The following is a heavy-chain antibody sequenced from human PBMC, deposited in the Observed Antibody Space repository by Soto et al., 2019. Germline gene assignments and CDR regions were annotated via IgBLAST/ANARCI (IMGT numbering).Heavy chain of an antibody. CDR3: AREKTSYGMDV. V-gene: IGHV1-8*01. CDR2: MNPNSGNT. Sequence: QVQLVQSGAEVKKPGASVKVSCKASGYTFTSYDINWVRQATGQGLEWMGWMNPNSGNTGYAQKFQGRVTMTRNPSIRTAYMGLGSLRSEDTAVYYCAREKTSYGMDVWGQGTTVTVSS. J-gene: IGHJ6*02. CDR1: GYTFTSYD.